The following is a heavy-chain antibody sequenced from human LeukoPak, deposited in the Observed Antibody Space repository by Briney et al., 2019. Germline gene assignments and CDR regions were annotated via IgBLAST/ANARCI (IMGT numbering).Heavy chain of an antibody. V-gene: IGHV1-2*02. J-gene: IGHJ1*01. CDR3: ATDFWSGYEKYFQH. Sequence: ASVKVSCKASGYTFTGYYMHWVRQAPGQGLEWMGWINPNSGGTNYAQKFQGRVTMTRDTSISTAYMELSRLRSEDTAVYYCATDFWSGYEKYFQHWGQGTLVTVSS. CDR1: GYTFTGYY. CDR2: INPNSGGT. D-gene: IGHD3-3*01.